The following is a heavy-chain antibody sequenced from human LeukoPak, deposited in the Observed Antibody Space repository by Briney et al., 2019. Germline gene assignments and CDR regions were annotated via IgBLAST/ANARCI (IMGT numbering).Heavy chain of an antibody. D-gene: IGHD6-13*01. CDR3: AKDSSSSSWSGAFDI. CDR2: ISWNSGSI. J-gene: IGHJ3*02. V-gene: IGHV3-9*01. CDR1: GFTFDDYA. Sequence: GGSLRLSCAASGFTFDDYAMHWVRQPPGKGLEWVWGISWNSGSIGYADSVKGRFTISRDNAKNSLYLQMNSLRAEDTALYYCAKDSSSSSWSGAFDIWGQGTMVTVSS.